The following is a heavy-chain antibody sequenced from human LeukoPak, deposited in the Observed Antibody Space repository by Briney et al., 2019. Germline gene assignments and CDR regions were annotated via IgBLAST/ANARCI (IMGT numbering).Heavy chain of an antibody. V-gene: IGHV4-59*01. D-gene: IGHD3-10*01. CDR1: GGSISSYY. CDR3: ARGGITMVRGVPNNWFDP. Sequence: SETLSLTCTVSGGSISSYYWSWIRKPPGKGLEWIGYIYYSGSTNYNPSLTSRVTISVDTSKNQFSLKLSSVTAADTAVYYCARGGITMVRGVPNNWFDPWGQGTLVTVSS. J-gene: IGHJ5*02. CDR2: IYYSGST.